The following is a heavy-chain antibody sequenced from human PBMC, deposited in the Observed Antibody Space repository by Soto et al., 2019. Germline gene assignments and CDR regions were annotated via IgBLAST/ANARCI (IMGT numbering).Heavy chain of an antibody. J-gene: IGHJ6*02. CDR2: IYSGGGT. CDR1: GFTFTRNA. D-gene: IGHD3-10*01. V-gene: IGHV3-53*01. CDR3: AKDLYGSGSYVDYYYYGMDV. Sequence: GGSLRLSCAAFGFTFTRNAMTWVRQAPGKGLEWVSVIYSGGGTYVADSVKGRFTISRDNSKNILYLQMNSLRAEDTAVYYCAKDLYGSGSYVDYYYYGMDVWGQGTTVTAP.